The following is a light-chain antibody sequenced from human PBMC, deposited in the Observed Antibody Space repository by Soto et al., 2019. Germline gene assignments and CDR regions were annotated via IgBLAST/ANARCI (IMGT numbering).Light chain of an antibody. CDR2: GAT. CDR3: QQYGDSPPFT. J-gene: IGKJ3*01. Sequence: PGERATLSCRASQTVISNYLAWYQQKSGQAPRLLIHGATSRATGIPDRFSGSGSGTDFTLTISRLEPDDFAVYYCQQYGDSPPFTFGPGTKVDLK. V-gene: IGKV3-20*01. CDR1: QTVISNY.